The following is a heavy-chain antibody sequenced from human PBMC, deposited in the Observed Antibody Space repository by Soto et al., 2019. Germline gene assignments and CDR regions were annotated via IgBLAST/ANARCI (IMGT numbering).Heavy chain of an antibody. Sequence: GASVKVSCKASGYTFTSYAMHWVRQAPGQRLEWMGWINAGNGNTKYSQKFQGRVTITRDTSASTAYMELSSLRSEDTAVYYCAREPLSSSWYSRYDAFDIWGQGTMVTVSS. CDR1: GYTFTSYA. CDR3: AREPLSSSWYSRYDAFDI. V-gene: IGHV1-3*01. J-gene: IGHJ3*02. CDR2: INAGNGNT. D-gene: IGHD6-13*01.